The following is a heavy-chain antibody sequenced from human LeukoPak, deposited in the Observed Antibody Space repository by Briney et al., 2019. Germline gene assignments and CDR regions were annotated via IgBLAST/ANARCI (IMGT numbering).Heavy chain of an antibody. CDR3: ARARLRGYSYGSAAFDI. CDR1: GGSFSGYY. D-gene: IGHD5-18*01. CDR2: INHSGST. J-gene: IGHJ3*02. Sequence: SETLSLTCAVYGGSFSGYYWSWIRQPPGKGLEWIGEINHSGSTNYNPSLKSRVTISVDTSKNQFSLKPSSVTAADTAVYHCARARLRGYSYGSAAFDIWGQGTMVTVSS. V-gene: IGHV4-34*01.